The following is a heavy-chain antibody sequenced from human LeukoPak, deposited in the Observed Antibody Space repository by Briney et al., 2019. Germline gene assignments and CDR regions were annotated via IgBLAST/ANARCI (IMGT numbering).Heavy chain of an antibody. D-gene: IGHD5-12*01. J-gene: IGHJ4*02. CDR3: ARAGDSGYRYTGSL. CDR1: GFSFSDHY. CDR2: SRNKGNSYST. Sequence: GGSLRLSCAGSGFSFSDHYIDWVRQAPGKGLEWVGRSRNKGNSYSTEYAASVKDRFIISREESKNSLYLQMNSLKTEDTAVYYCARAGDSGYRYTGSLWGQGALVTVSS. V-gene: IGHV3-72*01.